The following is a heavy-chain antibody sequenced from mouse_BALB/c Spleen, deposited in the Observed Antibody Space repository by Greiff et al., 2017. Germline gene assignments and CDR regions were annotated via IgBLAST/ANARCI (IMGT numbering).Heavy chain of an antibody. CDR2: ISSNGGST. CDR1: GFTFSSYG. J-gene: IGHJ2*01. V-gene: IGHV5-6-3*01. Sequence: EVQRVESGGGLVQPGGSLKLSCAASGFTFSSYGMSWVRQTPDKRLELVATISSNGGSTYYPDSVKGRFTITRDNAKNTLYLQMSSLKSEDTAMYYCARDYYGSSPFDYWGQGTTRTVSS. CDR3: ARDYYGSSPFDY. D-gene: IGHD1-1*01.